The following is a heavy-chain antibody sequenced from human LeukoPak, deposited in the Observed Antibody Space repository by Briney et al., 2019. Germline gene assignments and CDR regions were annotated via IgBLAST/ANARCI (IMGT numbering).Heavy chain of an antibody. Sequence: PSETLSLTCAVYGGSFSGYYWSWIRQPPGKGLEWIGEINHSGSTNYNPSLKSRVTISVDTSKNQFSLKLSSVTAADTAVYYCATTASSTTQATNWFDPWGQGTLVTVSS. CDR1: GGSFSGYY. D-gene: IGHD6-13*01. J-gene: IGHJ5*02. CDR3: ATTASSTTQATNWFDP. CDR2: INHSGST. V-gene: IGHV4-34*01.